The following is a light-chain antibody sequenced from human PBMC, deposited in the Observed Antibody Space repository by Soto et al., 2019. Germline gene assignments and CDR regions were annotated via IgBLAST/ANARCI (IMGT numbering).Light chain of an antibody. V-gene: IGKV1-27*01. Sequence: DIRMTQSPSSLSASVGDRVTITCRTSQDISNFLAWFQQKPGKVPKLLIYAASSLQSGVPSRFSGSGSGSHFTLTISSLQPEDVATYYCQKYDSAPWTFGQGTRV. CDR1: QDISNF. CDR3: QKYDSAPWT. J-gene: IGKJ1*01. CDR2: AAS.